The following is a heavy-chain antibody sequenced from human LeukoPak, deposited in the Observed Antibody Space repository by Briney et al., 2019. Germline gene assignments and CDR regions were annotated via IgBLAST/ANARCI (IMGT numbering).Heavy chain of an antibody. J-gene: IGHJ4*02. D-gene: IGHD2-2*01. CDR1: GFTFSSYA. CDR2: ISGSGGST. V-gene: IGHV3-23*01. Sequence: GGSLRLSCAASGFTFSSYAMSWVRQAPGKGLEWVSAISGSGGSTYYADSVKGRFTISRDNSNNTLYLQMNSLRAEDTAVYYCAKHTLLVVPAATYDYWGQGTLVTVSS. CDR3: AKHTLLVVPAATYDY.